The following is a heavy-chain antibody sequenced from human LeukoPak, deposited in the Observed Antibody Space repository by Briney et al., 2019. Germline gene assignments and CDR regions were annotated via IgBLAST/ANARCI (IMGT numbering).Heavy chain of an antibody. D-gene: IGHD5-18*01. Sequence: GGSLRLSCAASGLTVSSDYMNWVRQAPGKGLEWVSLIYSGGNTYYADSVRGRFTISRDNSKNTLYLQMNSLRAEDTAVYYCARDSIGYSYGSDFDYWGQGTLVTVSS. CDR2: IYSGGNT. CDR3: ARDSIGYSYGSDFDY. CDR1: GLTVSSDY. J-gene: IGHJ4*02. V-gene: IGHV3-53*05.